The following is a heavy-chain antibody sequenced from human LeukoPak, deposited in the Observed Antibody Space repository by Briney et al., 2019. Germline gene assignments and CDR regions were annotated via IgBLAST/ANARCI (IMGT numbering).Heavy chain of an antibody. Sequence: GGSLRLSCAASGFAFSDYYMNWIRQAPGKGLEWVSYISGSSSYTNYADSVKGRFTISRDNAKNSLYLQMNSLRAEDTAVYDCATRGHSSSWYYFDYWGQGTLVTVSS. V-gene: IGHV3-11*03. J-gene: IGHJ4*02. CDR3: ATRGHSSSWYYFDY. CDR1: GFAFSDYY. CDR2: ISGSSSYT. D-gene: IGHD6-13*01.